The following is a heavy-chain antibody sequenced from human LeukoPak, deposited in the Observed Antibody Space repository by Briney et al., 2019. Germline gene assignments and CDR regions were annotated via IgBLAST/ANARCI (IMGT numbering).Heavy chain of an antibody. Sequence: SETLSLTCAVYGGSFSGFYWSWIRQPPGKGLEWIGEINHSGSPNYNPSLKSRVTISVDTSKNQFSLRLSSVTAADTAVYYCAIGDTGYFDSWGQGTLVTVSS. CDR1: GGSFSGFY. V-gene: IGHV4-34*01. D-gene: IGHD4-17*01. CDR2: INHSGSP. J-gene: IGHJ4*02. CDR3: AIGDTGYFDS.